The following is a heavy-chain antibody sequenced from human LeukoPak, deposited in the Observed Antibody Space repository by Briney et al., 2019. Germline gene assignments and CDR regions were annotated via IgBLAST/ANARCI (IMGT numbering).Heavy chain of an antibody. CDR1: VFTFSDYY. V-gene: IGHV3-11*04. Sequence: GGSLRLSCAASVFTFSDYYMSWIRQAPGKGLEWVSYIRSSGSTIYYADSVKGRFTISRDNAKNSLYLQMNSLRAEDTAVYYCARGRICSSWYLGFDYWGQGTLVTVSS. CDR3: ARGRICSSWYLGFDY. CDR2: IRSSGSTI. D-gene: IGHD6-13*01. J-gene: IGHJ4*02.